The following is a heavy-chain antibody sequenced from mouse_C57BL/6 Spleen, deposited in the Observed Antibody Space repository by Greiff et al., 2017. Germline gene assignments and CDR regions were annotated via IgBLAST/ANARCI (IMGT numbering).Heavy chain of an antibody. CDR1: GFNIKDDY. CDR3: TPSMITTGQARGFAY. Sequence: EVQLQESGAELVRPGASVKLSCTASGFNIKDDYMHWVKQRPEQGLAWIGWIDPENGDTEYASKFQGKATITADTSSNTAYLQLSSLTSEDTAVYYCTPSMITTGQARGFAYWGQGTLVTVSA. V-gene: IGHV14-4*01. J-gene: IGHJ3*01. D-gene: IGHD2-4*01. CDR2: IDPENGDT.